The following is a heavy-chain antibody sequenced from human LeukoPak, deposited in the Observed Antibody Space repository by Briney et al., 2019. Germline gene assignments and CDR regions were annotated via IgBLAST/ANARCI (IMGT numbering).Heavy chain of an antibody. Sequence: GGSLRLSCAASGFTFSSYSMNWVRQAPGKGLEWVSYISSSSSTIYYADSVKGRFTISRDNAKNSLYLQMNSLRAEDTAVYYCARADILTGEDAFDIWGQGTMVTVSS. CDR2: ISSSSSTI. D-gene: IGHD3-9*01. CDR1: GFTFSSYS. CDR3: ARADILTGEDAFDI. V-gene: IGHV3-48*01. J-gene: IGHJ3*02.